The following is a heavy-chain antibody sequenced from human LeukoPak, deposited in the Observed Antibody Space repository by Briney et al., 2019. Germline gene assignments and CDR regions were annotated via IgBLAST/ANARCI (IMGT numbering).Heavy chain of an antibody. CDR1: GFTFSSYA. CDR2: ISGSGGST. CDR3: AKGPFYSSGNFDN. V-gene: IGHV3-23*01. Sequence: SGGSLRLSCAASGFTFSSYAMSWVRQAPGKGLEWVSAISGSGGSTYYADSVKGRFTISRDNSKNTLYLQMNSLRAEDTAVYYCAKGPFYSSGNFDNWGQGTLVTVSS. J-gene: IGHJ4*02. D-gene: IGHD6-19*01.